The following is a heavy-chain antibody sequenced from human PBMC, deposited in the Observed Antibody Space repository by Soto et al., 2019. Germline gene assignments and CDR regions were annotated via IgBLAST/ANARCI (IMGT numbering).Heavy chain of an antibody. V-gene: IGHV3-66*01. J-gene: IGHJ4*02. Sequence: GGSLRLSCAASGFTVSSNYMTWVRQAPGKGLEWVAVIYSGDSTYYADSVKGRFTISRDNSKNTLYLQMNSLRAEDTAVYFCAHGLSGDGLDYWGQGTLVTVSS. CDR2: IYSGDST. CDR1: GFTVSSNY. D-gene: IGHD4-17*01. CDR3: AHGLSGDGLDY.